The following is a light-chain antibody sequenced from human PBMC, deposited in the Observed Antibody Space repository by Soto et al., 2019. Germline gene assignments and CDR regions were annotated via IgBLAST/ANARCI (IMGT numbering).Light chain of an antibody. Sequence: EVVLTQSPGTLSLSPGERVTLSCRASQSVSGTYLAWYQQKPGQAPRLLIEGASSRATGVPDRFSGSGSGTDFTVTISGLEPEDSAVYYCQQYGSPPFTFGGGTKVDI. J-gene: IGKJ4*01. CDR2: GAS. CDR3: QQYGSPPFT. CDR1: QSVSGTY. V-gene: IGKV3-20*01.